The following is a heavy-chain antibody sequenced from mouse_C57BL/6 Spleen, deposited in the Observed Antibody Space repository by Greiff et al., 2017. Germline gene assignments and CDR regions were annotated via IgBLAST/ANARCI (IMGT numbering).Heavy chain of an antibody. Sequence: EVQVVESGGGLVKPGGSLKLSCAASGFTFSSYAMSWVRQTPEKRLEWVATISDGGSYTYYPDNVKGRFTISRDNAKNNLYLQMSHLKSEDTAMYYCARGVYGNWFAYWGQGTLVTVSA. CDR3: ARGVYGNWFAY. CDR1: GFTFSSYA. J-gene: IGHJ3*01. CDR2: ISDGGSYT. D-gene: IGHD2-1*01. V-gene: IGHV5-4*01.